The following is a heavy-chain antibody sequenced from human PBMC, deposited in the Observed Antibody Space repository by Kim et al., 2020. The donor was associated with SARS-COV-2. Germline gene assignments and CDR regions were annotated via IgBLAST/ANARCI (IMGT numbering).Heavy chain of an antibody. Sequence: SETLSLTCAVYGGSFSGYYWSWIRQPPGKGLEWIGEINHSGSTNYNPSLKSRVTISVDTSKNQFSLKLSSVTAADTAVYYCARGGGAHVYYDILTGYYKRGNDYWGQGTLVTVSS. CDR1: GGSFSGYY. V-gene: IGHV4-34*01. CDR2: INHSGST. D-gene: IGHD3-9*01. CDR3: ARGGGAHVYYDILTGYYKRGNDY. J-gene: IGHJ4*02.